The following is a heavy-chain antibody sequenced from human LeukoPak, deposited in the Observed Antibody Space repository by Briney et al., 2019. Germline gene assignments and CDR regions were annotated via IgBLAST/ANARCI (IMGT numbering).Heavy chain of an antibody. CDR3: ARVDWNYVKGPHKFDY. Sequence: ASVKVSCKASGYTFTSYGISWVRQAPGQGLEWMGWISAYNGNTNYAQKLQGRVTMTTDTSTSTAYMELRSLRSDDTAVYYCARVDWNYVKGPHKFDYWGQGTLATVSS. J-gene: IGHJ4*02. CDR1: GYTFTSYG. CDR2: ISAYNGNT. D-gene: IGHD1-7*01. V-gene: IGHV1-18*01.